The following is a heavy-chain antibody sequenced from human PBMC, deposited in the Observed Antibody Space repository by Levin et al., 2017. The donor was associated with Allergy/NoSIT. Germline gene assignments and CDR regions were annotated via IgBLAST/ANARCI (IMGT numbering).Heavy chain of an antibody. CDR3: ARRDSDGSNSFDY. Sequence: GESLKISCQASGYSFTSYWFGWVRQRPGKGLEWMGLIFPSDSDTRVSPSFQGQIIMSVDKSISTAYRQWSSLKASDSATYYCARRDSDGSNSFDYWGQGTLVTVSS. D-gene: IGHD4-23*01. CDR1: GYSFTSYW. J-gene: IGHJ4*02. CDR2: IFPSDSDT. V-gene: IGHV5-51*01.